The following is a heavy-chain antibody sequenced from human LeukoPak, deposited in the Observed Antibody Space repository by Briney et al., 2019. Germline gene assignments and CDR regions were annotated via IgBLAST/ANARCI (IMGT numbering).Heavy chain of an antibody. J-gene: IGHJ4*02. CDR2: INHSGST. D-gene: IGHD3-22*01. CDR1: GGSFSGYY. CDR3: ANWDSSGYYGIDY. V-gene: IGHV4-34*01. Sequence: SETLSLTCAVYGGSFSGYYWSWIRQLPGKRLEWIGEINHSGSTNYNPSLKSRVTISVDTSKNQFSLKLGSVTAADTAVYYCANWDSSGYYGIDYWGQGTLVTVSS.